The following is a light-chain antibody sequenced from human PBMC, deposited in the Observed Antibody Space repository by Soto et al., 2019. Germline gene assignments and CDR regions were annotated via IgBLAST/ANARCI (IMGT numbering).Light chain of an antibody. Sequence: EIVLRQSPGTLSLSPGERATLSCRASQSVSNNYLAWYQQKPGQAPRLLIYGASNRATGIPDRFSGSGSGTDFTLTISSLEPEDFAVYYCQQRSNWLFGQGTRLEIK. J-gene: IGKJ5*01. CDR3: QQRSNWL. V-gene: IGKV3D-20*02. CDR1: QSVSNNY. CDR2: GAS.